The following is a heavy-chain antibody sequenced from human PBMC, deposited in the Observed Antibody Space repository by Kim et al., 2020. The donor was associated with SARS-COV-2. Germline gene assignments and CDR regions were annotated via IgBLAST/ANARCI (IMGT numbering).Heavy chain of an antibody. CDR3: ARDDLIAARRYYYYGMDV. D-gene: IGHD6-6*01. CDR1: GFTFSSYS. J-gene: IGHJ6*02. V-gene: IGHV3-21*01. CDR2: ISSSSSYI. Sequence: GGSLRLSCAASGFTFSSYSMNWVRQAPGKGLEWVSSISSSSSYIYYADSVKGRFTISRDNAKNSLYLQMNSLRAEDTAVYYCARDDLIAARRYYYYGMDVWGQGTTVTVSS.